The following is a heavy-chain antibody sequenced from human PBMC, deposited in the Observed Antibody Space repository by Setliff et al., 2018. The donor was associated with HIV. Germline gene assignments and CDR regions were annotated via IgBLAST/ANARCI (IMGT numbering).Heavy chain of an antibody. V-gene: IGHV4-4*07. CDR1: GGSVSNYY. CDR3: ARDSVSEGYFDL. D-gene: IGHD3-10*01. Sequence: PSETLSLTCTVSGGSVSNYYWTWIRQSAGKGLEWIGHINTSGSTKYNPSLKSRLTMSVDSSGNQFSLTLTSVTAADTAVYYCARDSVSEGYFDLWGRGTLVTVSS. J-gene: IGHJ2*01. CDR2: INTSGST.